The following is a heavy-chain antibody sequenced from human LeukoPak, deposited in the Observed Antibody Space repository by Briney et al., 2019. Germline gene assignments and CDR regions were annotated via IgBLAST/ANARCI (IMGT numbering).Heavy chain of an antibody. CDR2: IIPIFGIA. CDR3: ARDGLLWFGESNWEYYFDY. V-gene: IGHV1-69*04. D-gene: IGHD3-10*01. CDR1: GGTFSSYA. J-gene: IGHJ4*02. Sequence: SVKVSCKASGGTFSSYAISWVRQAPGQGLEWMGRIIPIFGIANYAQKFQGRVTITADKSTSTAYMELSSLRSEDTAVYYCARDGLLWFGESNWEYYFDYWGQGTLVTVSS.